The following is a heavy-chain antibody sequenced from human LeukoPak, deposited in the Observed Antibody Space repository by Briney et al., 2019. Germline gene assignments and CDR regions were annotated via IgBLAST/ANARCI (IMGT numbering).Heavy chain of an antibody. CDR2: IYYSGST. CDR3: ARLYYDSSGYYPFVY. Sequence: SETLSLTCTVSGGSISSYYWSWIRQPPGKGLEWIGYIYYSGSTNYNPSLKSRVTITVDTSKNQFSLKLSSVTAADTAVYYCARLYYDSSGYYPFVYWGQGTLVTVSS. D-gene: IGHD3-22*01. J-gene: IGHJ4*02. V-gene: IGHV4-59*08. CDR1: GGSISSYY.